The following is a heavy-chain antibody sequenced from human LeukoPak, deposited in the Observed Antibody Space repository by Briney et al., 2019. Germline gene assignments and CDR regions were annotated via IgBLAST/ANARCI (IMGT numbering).Heavy chain of an antibody. CDR2: IYYSGST. D-gene: IGHD4-17*01. J-gene: IGHJ6*02. Sequence: SETLSLTCTVSGGSISSSSYYWGWIRQPPGKGLEWIGSIYYSGSTYYNPSLRSRVTISADTSKNQFSLRLTSVTAADTAVYNCAGSTLTTDYNYYGVDVWGQGTTVTGSS. CDR3: AGSTLTTDYNYYGVDV. V-gene: IGHV4-39*07. CDR1: GGSISSSSYY.